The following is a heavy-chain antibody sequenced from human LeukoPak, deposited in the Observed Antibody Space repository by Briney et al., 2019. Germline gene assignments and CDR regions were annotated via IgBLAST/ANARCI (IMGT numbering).Heavy chain of an antibody. V-gene: IGHV3-23*01. J-gene: IGHJ4*02. CDR3: AKAGRPQAVAGWIDY. CDR2: MGGGGTT. Sequence: PGGFLRLSCAASGFTFNNYVMSWVRQAPGKGLEWVSAMGGGGTTYYADYVKGRFTISRDTSKNTLYLQMNSLRAEDTAIYYCAKAGRPQAVAGWIDYWGQGTLVTVSS. D-gene: IGHD6-19*01. CDR1: GFTFNNYV.